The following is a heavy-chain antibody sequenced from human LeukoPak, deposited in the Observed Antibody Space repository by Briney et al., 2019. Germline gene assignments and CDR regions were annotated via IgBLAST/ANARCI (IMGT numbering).Heavy chain of an antibody. V-gene: IGHV1-2*02. CDR2: INPNSGGT. J-gene: IGHJ4*02. CDR1: GYTITGYY. Sequence: ASVKVSCKASGYTITGYYIHWVRQAPGQGLEWLGWINPNSGGTNYAQKFQGRVTMTRDTSISTAYMDLSRLRSDDTAVYYCARMQFPRINFYYGSGSYDYWGQGTLVTVSS. CDR3: ARMQFPRINFYYGSGSYDY. D-gene: IGHD3-10*01.